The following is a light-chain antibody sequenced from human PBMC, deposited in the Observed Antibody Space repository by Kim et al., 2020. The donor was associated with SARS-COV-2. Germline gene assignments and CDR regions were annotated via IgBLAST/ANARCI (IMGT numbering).Light chain of an antibody. V-gene: IGKV3-11*01. CDR2: DAS. CDR3: QHHSNWLWT. J-gene: IGKJ1*01. Sequence: EIVLTQSPATLSLSPGERATLSCRASQSVSNYLAWHQQKPGQAPSLLIYDASKRATGIPARFSGSGSGTDFTLTISSLEPEDFALYYCQHHSNWLWTFGQGTKVDIK. CDR1: QSVSNY.